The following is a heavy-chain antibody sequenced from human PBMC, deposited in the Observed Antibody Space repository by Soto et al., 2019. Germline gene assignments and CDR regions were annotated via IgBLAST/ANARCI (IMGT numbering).Heavy chain of an antibody. V-gene: IGHV3-64*01. Sequence: GGSLRLSCAASGFTFSSYAMHWVRQAPGKGLEYVSAISSNGGSTYYANSVKGRFTISRDNSKNTLYLQMGSLRAEDMAVYYCARDLRATMVRGGPFDYWSQGTLVTVSS. CDR2: ISSNGGST. J-gene: IGHJ4*02. D-gene: IGHD3-10*01. CDR1: GFTFSSYA. CDR3: ARDLRATMVRGGPFDY.